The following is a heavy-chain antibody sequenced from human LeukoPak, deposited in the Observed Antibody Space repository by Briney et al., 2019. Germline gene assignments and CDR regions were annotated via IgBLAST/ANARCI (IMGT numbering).Heavy chain of an antibody. CDR2: INPNSGGT. CDR3: ARDYPYGSGSYYFDP. J-gene: IGHJ5*02. CDR1: GYTFTGYY. Sequence: ASVKVSCKASGYTFTGYYMYWVRQAPGQGLEWMGWINPNSGGTNYAQKFQGRVTMTRDTSISTAYVELSRLRSDDTAVYYCARDYPYGSGSYYFDPWGQGTLVTVSS. D-gene: IGHD3-10*01. V-gene: IGHV1-2*02.